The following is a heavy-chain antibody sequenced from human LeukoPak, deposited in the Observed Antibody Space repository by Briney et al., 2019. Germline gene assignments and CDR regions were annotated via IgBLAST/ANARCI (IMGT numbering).Heavy chain of an antibody. CDR1: GFSFSSYW. CDR3: ARGWASFDY. V-gene: IGHV3-74*01. J-gene: IGHJ4*02. Sequence: GGSLRLSCAASGFSFSSYWMHWARQGPGKGLVWVSRINGDGSSTNYADSVKGRFTISRDNAKNTLYLQMNSLRAEDTAVYYCARGWASFDYWGQGTLVTVSS. D-gene: IGHD1-26*01. CDR2: INGDGSST.